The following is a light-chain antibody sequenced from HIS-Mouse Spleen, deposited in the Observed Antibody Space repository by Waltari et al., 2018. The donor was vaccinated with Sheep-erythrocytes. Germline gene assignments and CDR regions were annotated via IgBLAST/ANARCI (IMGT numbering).Light chain of an antibody. CDR1: QSVLYSSNNKNY. V-gene: IGKV4-1*01. CDR3: QQYYSTLT. Sequence: IVMTQSPDSLAVSLGERATINCKSSQSVLYSSNNKNYLAWYQQKPGQPPKLLIYWASTRESGFPDRFSGSGSGTDFTLTISSLQAEDVAVYYCQQYYSTLTFGGGTKVEIK. CDR2: WAS. J-gene: IGKJ4*01.